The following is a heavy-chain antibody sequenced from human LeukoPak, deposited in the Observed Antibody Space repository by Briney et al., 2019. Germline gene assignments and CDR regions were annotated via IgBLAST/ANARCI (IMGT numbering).Heavy chain of an antibody. CDR3: ARGGGVAGTPYNPYDY. CDR2: IYYSGCT. D-gene: IGHD6-19*01. V-gene: IGHV4-59*01. J-gene: IGHJ4*02. Sequence: SETLSLTCTVSGGSISSYYWSWIRQPPGKGLEWIGYIYYSGCTNYNPSLKSRVTISVDTSKNQFSLKLSSVTAADTAVYYCARGGGVAGTPYNPYDYWGQGTLVTVSS. CDR1: GGSISSYY.